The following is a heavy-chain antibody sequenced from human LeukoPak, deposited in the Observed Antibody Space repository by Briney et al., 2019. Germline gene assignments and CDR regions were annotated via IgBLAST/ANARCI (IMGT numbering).Heavy chain of an antibody. CDR3: ARDRRGDLFDAFDT. CDR1: GFTFSSYA. Sequence: GRSLRLSCAASGFTFSSYAMHWVRQAPGKGLEWVAVISYDGSNNYYADSVKGRFTISRDNSKNTLYQQMNSLRAEGTAVYNCARDRRGDLFDAFDTWGQGTMVTVSS. V-gene: IGHV3-30*01. J-gene: IGHJ3*02. CDR2: ISYDGSNN.